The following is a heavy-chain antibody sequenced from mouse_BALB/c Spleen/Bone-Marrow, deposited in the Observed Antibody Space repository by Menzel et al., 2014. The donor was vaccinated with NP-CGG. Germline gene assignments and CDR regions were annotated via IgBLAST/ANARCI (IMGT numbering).Heavy chain of an antibody. CDR3: ARYRLGTYFDY. D-gene: IGHD2-14*01. CDR2: IDPANGNT. V-gene: IGHV14-3*02. CDR1: GFNIKDTY. J-gene: IGHJ2*01. Sequence: LVESGAELVKPGASVKLSCTASGFNIKDTYMHWVKQGPEQGLEWIGRIDPANGNTKYDPKFQGKATITADTSSNTAYLQLSSLTSEDTAVYYCARYRLGTYFDYWGQGTTLTVSS.